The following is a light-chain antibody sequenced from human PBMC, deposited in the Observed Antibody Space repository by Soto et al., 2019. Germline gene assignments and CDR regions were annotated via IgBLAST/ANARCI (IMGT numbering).Light chain of an antibody. J-gene: IGKJ4*01. CDR2: TSS. CDR1: QSVSIY. V-gene: IGKV1-39*01. CDR3: QQSYSTPLT. Sequence: DIQMTQSPSSLSASVGDRVTITCRTSQSVSIYLNWYQQRPGKAPNLLIYTSSTLQSGVPSRFSGSGSGTDFTLTISSLQPEDFATYYCQQSYSTPLTFGGGNKVEL.